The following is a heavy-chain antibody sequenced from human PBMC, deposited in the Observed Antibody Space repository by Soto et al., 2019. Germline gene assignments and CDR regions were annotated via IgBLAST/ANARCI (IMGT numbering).Heavy chain of an antibody. V-gene: IGHV1-2*02. CDR2: INPISGGT. CDR3: ARVKTYDYGLDV. J-gene: IGHJ6*02. Sequence: QVQLVQSGAEVRKPGASVKVSCKASGYTLTAYYMHWVRQAPGQGLEWMGWINPISGGTNYAQKFQGRVTMTRDTSISAAYMELNSLRSDDTAVYFCARVKTYDYGLDVWGQGTTITVSS. CDR1: GYTLTAYY.